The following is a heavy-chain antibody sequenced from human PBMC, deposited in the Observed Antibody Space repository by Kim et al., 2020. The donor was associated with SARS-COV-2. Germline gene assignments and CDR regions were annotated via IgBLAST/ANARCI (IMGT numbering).Heavy chain of an antibody. CDR1: GFTFSSYT. CDR3: ARPSITMVRGVISPFDY. J-gene: IGHJ4*01. CDR2: ISYDGSNK. Sequence: GGSLRLSCAASGFTFSSYTMHWVRQAPGKGLEWVAVISYDGSNKYYADSVKGRFTISRDNSKSTLFLQMNSLRAEDTAVYYCARPSITMVRGVISPFDY. D-gene: IGHD3-10*01. V-gene: IGHV3-30*04.